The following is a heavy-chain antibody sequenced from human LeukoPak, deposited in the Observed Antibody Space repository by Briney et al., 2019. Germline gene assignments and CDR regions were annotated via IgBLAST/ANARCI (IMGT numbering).Heavy chain of an antibody. V-gene: IGHV1-2*02. CDR3: ARSGSSDGYNSLPY. D-gene: IGHD5-24*01. CDR2: INPGGGT. Sequence: ASVKVSCKASGYTFIGYYMHWVRQAPGQGLEWMGWINPGGGTNYAQKFQGRVTMTRVTSISTAYMELSRLRSDDTAVYYCARSGSSDGYNSLPYWGQGTLVIVSS. J-gene: IGHJ4*02. CDR1: GYTFIGYY.